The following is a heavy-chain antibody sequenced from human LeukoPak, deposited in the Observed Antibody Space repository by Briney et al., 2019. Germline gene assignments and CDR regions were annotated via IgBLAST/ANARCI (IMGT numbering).Heavy chain of an antibody. CDR2: VGSRGRSI. CDR3: AREAGTAFDL. Sequence: GGSLRLSCVGSGVNFSSYEMNWVRQAPGKGLEWVSYVGSRGRSIYYADSVKGRFISSRDNSKNSLYLQMNSLRVEDTAVYYCAREAGTAFDLWGQGTTVTVSS. V-gene: IGHV3-48*03. CDR1: GVNFSSYE. D-gene: IGHD3-10*01. J-gene: IGHJ3*01.